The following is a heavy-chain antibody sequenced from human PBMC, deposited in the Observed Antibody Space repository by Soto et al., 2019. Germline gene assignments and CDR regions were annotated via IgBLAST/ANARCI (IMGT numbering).Heavy chain of an antibody. J-gene: IGHJ6*02. CDR2: IIPIFRTA. D-gene: IGHD2-2*01. V-gene: IGHV1-69*12. CDR1: GRTFSTYT. CDR3: ARRYCISTSCHYYGMDV. Sequence: QVQLVQSGGEVKKPGSSVKVSCKASGRTFSTYTVSWVRQAPRQGLEGMGGIIPIFRTANYAQKFQGRVTVTADESTSTAYMELSSLRSEDTAVYYCARRYCISTSCHYYGMDVWGQGTTVTVSS.